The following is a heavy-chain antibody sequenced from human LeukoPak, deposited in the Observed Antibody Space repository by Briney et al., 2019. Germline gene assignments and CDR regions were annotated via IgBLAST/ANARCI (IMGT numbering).Heavy chain of an antibody. D-gene: IGHD3-10*01. Sequence: SETLSLTCTVSGGSISSYYWSWIRQPPGKGLEWIGEINHSGSTNYNPSLKSRVTISVGTSKNQFSLKLSSETAADTAVYYCARGHPLLWFGEPSPLFSWFDPWGQGTLVTVSS. V-gene: IGHV4-34*01. CDR2: INHSGST. CDR3: ARGHPLLWFGEPSPLFSWFDP. J-gene: IGHJ5*02. CDR1: GGSISSYY.